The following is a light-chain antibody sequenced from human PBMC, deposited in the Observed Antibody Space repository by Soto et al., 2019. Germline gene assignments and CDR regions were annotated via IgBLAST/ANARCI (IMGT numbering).Light chain of an antibody. CDR2: GAS. CDR3: QQYGNSPRT. V-gene: IGKV3-20*01. Sequence: EIVLTQSPGTLSLSPGERATLSCRASQTVSSNYLAWYQQKPGQAPSLLIYGASSRATGIPDRFSGSGSGTDFSLTISRLEPADFAVYYCQQYGNSPRTFGQGTKVEIK. CDR1: QTVSSNY. J-gene: IGKJ1*01.